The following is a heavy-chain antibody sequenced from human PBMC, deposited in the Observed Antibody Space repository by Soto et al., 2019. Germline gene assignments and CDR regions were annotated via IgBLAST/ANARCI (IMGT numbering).Heavy chain of an antibody. D-gene: IGHD6-6*01. V-gene: IGHV5-10-1*01. CDR3: AIRAVRQPPCGMDV. J-gene: IGHJ6*02. CDR1: GYSLTSYW. Sequence: GESLKISCKGSGYSLTSYWISWVRQMPGKGLEWMGRIDPSDSYTNYSPSFQGHVTISADKSISTAYLQWSSLKASDTAMYYFAIRAVRQPPCGMDVWGQAITLTVSS. CDR2: IDPSDSYT.